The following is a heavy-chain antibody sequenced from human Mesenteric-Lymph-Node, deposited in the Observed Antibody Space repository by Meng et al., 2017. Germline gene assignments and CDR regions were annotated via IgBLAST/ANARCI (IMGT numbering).Heavy chain of an antibody. CDR1: GFTFSSYE. V-gene: IGHV3-48*03. CDR3: AKGGWLDD. CDR2: ISSSGSTI. J-gene: IGHJ5*02. Sequence: GESLKISCAASGFTFSSYEMNWVRQAPGKGLEWVSYISSSGSTIYYADSVKGRFTISRDNSKNTVYLQMKSLRAEDTAVYYCAKGGWLDDWGQGTLVTVSS.